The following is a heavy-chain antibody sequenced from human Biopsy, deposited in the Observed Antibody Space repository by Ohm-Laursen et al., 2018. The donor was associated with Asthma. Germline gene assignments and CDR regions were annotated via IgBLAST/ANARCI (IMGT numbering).Heavy chain of an antibody. V-gene: IGHV1-69*01. Sequence: SSVSLSCNAYGDSFISYAITWVRHPPGQGLEWMVGIIPIIGTAHYAPKFPGRVTISADESTSTAYMELTSLSSEDTAVFFCGGCSSSNYYYGLDVWGQGTTVIVSS. J-gene: IGHJ6*02. D-gene: IGHD6-6*01. CDR3: GGCSSSNYYYGLDV. CDR1: GDSFISYA. CDR2: IIPIIGTA.